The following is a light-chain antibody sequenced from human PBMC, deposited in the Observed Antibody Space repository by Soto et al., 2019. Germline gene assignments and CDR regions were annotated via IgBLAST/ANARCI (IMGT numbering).Light chain of an antibody. CDR1: QSVSSN. CDR2: GAS. V-gene: IGKV3-15*01. CDR3: QQYNNYSPA. Sequence: EIVMTQSPATLSVSPGERATLSCRASQSVSSNLAWYQQKPGQAPRLLIYGASTRATGFPARFSGSGSGTEFTLTISSLQPDDFATYYCQQYNNYSPAFGPGTKVDIK. J-gene: IGKJ3*01.